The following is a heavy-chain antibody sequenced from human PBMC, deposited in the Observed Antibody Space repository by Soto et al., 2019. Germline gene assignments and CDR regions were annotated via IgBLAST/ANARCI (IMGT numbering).Heavy chain of an antibody. J-gene: IGHJ4*02. Sequence: QVQLVESGGGVVQPGTSLRLSCAASGFTFRYYGMHWIRQAPGKGLQRVAVVSNDGSQAYYSDSLHGRFPIPRDNPKNTLYLQVDSLRAEDTAVYYCARDQEFSTSNCYFGPLGFWGQGTLVNVSS. CDR3: ARDQEFSTSNCYFGPLGF. CDR2: VSNDGSQA. D-gene: IGHD2-2*01. CDR1: GFTFRYYG. V-gene: IGHV3-30*03.